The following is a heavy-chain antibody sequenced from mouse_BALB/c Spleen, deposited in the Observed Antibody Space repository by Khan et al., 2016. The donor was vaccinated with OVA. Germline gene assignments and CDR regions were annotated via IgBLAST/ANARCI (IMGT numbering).Heavy chain of an antibody. CDR2: ISTYSGNT. V-gene: IGHV1S137*01. CDR3: TIPAYDGYYEY. Sequence: QVQLQQSGPELVRPGVSVKISCKGSGYTFTDYAMHWVKQSHAKSLEWIGLISTYSGNTNYKQIFKGKATMTVAKSSSTAYMELARLTSEDSAIQYGTIPAYDGYYEYWGQGTTLTVSA. D-gene: IGHD2-3*01. CDR1: GYTFTDYA. J-gene: IGHJ2*01.